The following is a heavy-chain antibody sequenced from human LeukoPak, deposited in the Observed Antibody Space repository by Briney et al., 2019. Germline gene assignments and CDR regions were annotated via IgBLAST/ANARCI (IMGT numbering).Heavy chain of an antibody. CDR2: ISGSGGRT. CDR3: AKRDYYDSNGYFFPYYFDN. J-gene: IGHJ4*02. CDR1: GFTFINYA. V-gene: IGHV3-23*01. D-gene: IGHD3-22*01. Sequence: PGGSLRLSCAASGFTFINYAMGWVRQAPGKGLEWVSGISGSGGRTYYAGSVRGRFTISRDNSRNRLYLQMNSLRAEDTALYYCAKRDYYDSNGYFFPYYFDNWGQGTLVAVSS.